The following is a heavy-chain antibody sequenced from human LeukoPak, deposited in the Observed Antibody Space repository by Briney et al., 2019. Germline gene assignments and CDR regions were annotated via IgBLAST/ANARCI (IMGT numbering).Heavy chain of an antibody. J-gene: IGHJ4*02. Sequence: GGSLRLSCAASGFTFSNAWMSWVRQAPGKGLEWVSSIGNSSYIYYADSVKGRFTISRDNAKNSLYLQLNSLRDEDTAVYYCARDLPLEKYYGSGTYSYYFDSWGQGALVTVSS. CDR3: ARDLPLEKYYGSGTYSYYFDS. V-gene: IGHV3-69-1*01. CDR1: GFTFSNAW. D-gene: IGHD3-10*01. CDR2: IGNSSYI.